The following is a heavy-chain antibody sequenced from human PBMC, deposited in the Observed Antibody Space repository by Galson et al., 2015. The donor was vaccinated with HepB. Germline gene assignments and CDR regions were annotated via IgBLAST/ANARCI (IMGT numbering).Heavy chain of an antibody. CDR2: IWYDGSNK. CDR1: GFTFSSYG. V-gene: IGHV3-33*01. D-gene: IGHD2-2*01. Sequence: SLRLSCAASGFTFSSYGMHWVRQAPGKGLEWVADIWYDGSNKYYADSVKGRFTLSRDNSKNTLYLQMNSLRAEDTAVYYCARDWGYCSSTSCSNWFDPWGQGTLVTVSS. CDR3: ARDWGYCSSTSCSNWFDP. J-gene: IGHJ5*02.